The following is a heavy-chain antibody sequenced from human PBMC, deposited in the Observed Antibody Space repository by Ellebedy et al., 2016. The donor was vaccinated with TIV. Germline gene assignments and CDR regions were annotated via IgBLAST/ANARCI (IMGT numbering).Heavy chain of an antibody. V-gene: IGHV1-46*01. D-gene: IGHD2-15*01. Sequence: AASVKVSCKASGYTFTSYYIHWMRQAPGQGLEWMGIINPSGGNATYAQQLEGRVTMTRDTSPSTVYTELSSLRSEDTALYYCARGYCSGGSCYYESYFDPWGQGTLVTVSS. CDR1: GYTFTSYY. CDR2: INPSGGNA. CDR3: ARGYCSGGSCYYESYFDP. J-gene: IGHJ5*02.